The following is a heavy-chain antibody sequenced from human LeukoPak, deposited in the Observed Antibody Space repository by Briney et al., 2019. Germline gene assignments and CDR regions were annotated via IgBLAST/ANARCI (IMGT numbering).Heavy chain of an antibody. Sequence: GGSLRLSCAASGFTFSSYGMHWVRQAPGKGLEWVAVISSDGSDTNYADSVKGRFTISRDNSKNTLYLEMNSLRSEDTAVYYCARARCTSTTCYLFDYWGQGTLVIVSS. CDR2: ISSDGSDT. CDR1: GFTFSSYG. J-gene: IGHJ4*02. V-gene: IGHV3-30*19. CDR3: ARARCTSTTCYLFDY. D-gene: IGHD2/OR15-2a*01.